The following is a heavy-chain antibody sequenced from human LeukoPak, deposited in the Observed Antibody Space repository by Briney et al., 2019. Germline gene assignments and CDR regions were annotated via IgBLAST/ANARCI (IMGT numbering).Heavy chain of an antibody. Sequence: PGGSLRLSCAASGFTVSSNYMSWVRQAPGKGLEWVSVIYSGGSTYYADSVKGRFTISRDNAKNTVVLQMNSLSAEDTAVYYCATGGAQYYDYWGQGTVVTVSS. CDR3: ATGGAQYYDY. V-gene: IGHV3-66*01. J-gene: IGHJ4*02. CDR1: GFTVSSNY. CDR2: IYSGGST. D-gene: IGHD3-16*01.